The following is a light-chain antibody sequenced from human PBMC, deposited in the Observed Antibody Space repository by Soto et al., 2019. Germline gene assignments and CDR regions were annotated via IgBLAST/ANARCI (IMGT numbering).Light chain of an antibody. J-gene: IGLJ1*01. Sequence: QSALPQPASVSGTPGQSITISCTGSNSDVGIYDFVSWYQHHPGRAPKLIVSEVSHRPSGVANRFSGAKSGNTASLTISGLQSEDEDDYYCISYTSGDGRYVVGTGTKLTVL. CDR2: EVS. V-gene: IGLV2-14*01. CDR1: NSDVGIYDF. CDR3: ISYTSGDGRYV.